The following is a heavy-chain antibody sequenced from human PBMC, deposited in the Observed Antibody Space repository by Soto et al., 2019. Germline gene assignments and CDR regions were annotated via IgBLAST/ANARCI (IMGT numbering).Heavy chain of an antibody. CDR3: ASVDEVIRGLDY. Sequence: QLQLQESGPGLVKPSETLSLTCTVSGGSISSSSYYWGWIRQPPGKGLEWIGSIYYSGSTYYNPSLTSRVTISVDTSKNQFSLKLSSVTAADTAVYYCASVDEVIRGLDYWGQGTLVTVSS. D-gene: IGHD3-10*01. J-gene: IGHJ4*02. CDR2: IYYSGST. V-gene: IGHV4-39*01. CDR1: GGSISSSSYY.